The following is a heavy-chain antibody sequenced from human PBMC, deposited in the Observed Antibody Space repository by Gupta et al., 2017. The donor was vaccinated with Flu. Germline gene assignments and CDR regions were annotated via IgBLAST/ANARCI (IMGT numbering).Heavy chain of an antibody. Sequence: QFHLQGSGPGLVKPSETLSLPCNVYGGSIGKSTYYWGWVRQPPGKGLEWIGSVYNNGGTYYNPSLKSRVAISVDTSKNQFSLEVTSVTAADTAVYYCAMVAAPFDYWDQGTLVIVSS. D-gene: IGHD2-15*01. J-gene: IGHJ4*02. CDR2: VYNNGGT. V-gene: IGHV4-39*01. CDR1: GGSIGKSTYY. CDR3: AMVAAPFDY.